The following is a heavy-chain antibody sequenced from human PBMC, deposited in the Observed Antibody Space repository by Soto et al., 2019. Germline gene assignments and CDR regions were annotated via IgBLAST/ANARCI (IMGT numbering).Heavy chain of an antibody. D-gene: IGHD3-3*01. V-gene: IGHV4-30-4*01. J-gene: IGHJ6*02. Sequence: SETLSLTCSVSGGSISSGDYYWNWIRQPPGKGLEWIGHIYYSGSTYYNSSLKSRVTISLDTSKNQFSLKLSSVTAADTAVYYCARDDFWSGFYGMDVWGQGTTVTVSS. CDR3: ARDDFWSGFYGMDV. CDR1: GGSISSGDYY. CDR2: IYYSGST.